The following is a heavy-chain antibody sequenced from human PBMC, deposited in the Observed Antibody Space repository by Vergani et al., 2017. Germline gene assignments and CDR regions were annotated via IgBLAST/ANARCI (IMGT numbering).Heavy chain of an antibody. CDR3: ARDPLAGYQRPNDYYYYGMDV. V-gene: IGHV1-2*02. Sequence: QVQLVQSGAEVKKPGASVKVSCKASGYTFTGYYMHWVRQAPGQGLEWMGWINPNSGGTNYAQKFQGRVTMTRDTSISTAYMELSRLRSDDTAVYYCARDPLAGYQRPNDYYYYGMDVWGQGP. J-gene: IGHJ6*02. D-gene: IGHD2-2*01. CDR1: GYTFTGYY. CDR2: INPNSGGT.